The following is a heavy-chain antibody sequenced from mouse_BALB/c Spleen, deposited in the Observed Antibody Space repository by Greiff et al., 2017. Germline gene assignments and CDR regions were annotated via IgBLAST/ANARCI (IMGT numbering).Heavy chain of an antibody. CDR3: ASPYRYDVAWFAY. V-gene: IGHV1-14*01. J-gene: IGHJ3*01. Sequence: EVQLQQSGPELVKPGASVKMSCKASGYTFTSYVMHWVKQKPGQGLEWIGYINPYNDGTKYNEKFKGKATLTSDKSSSTAYMELSSLTSEDSAVYYCASPYRYDVAWFAYWGQGTLVTVSA. D-gene: IGHD2-14*01. CDR1: GYTFTSYV. CDR2: INPYNDGT.